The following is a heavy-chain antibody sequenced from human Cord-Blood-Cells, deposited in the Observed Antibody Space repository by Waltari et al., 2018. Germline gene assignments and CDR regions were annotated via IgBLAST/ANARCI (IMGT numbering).Heavy chain of an antibody. CDR1: GYTFTGYY. CDR3: ARVDSSSSPFDY. D-gene: IGHD6-6*01. CDR2: INPNSGGT. Sequence: QVQLVQSGAEVKKPGASVKVSCKASGYTFTGYYLHWVRQAPGQGLEWMGWINPNSGGTNYAQKLQGRVTMTRDTSISTAYMELSRLRSDDTAVYYCARVDSSSSPFDYWGQGTLVTVSS. V-gene: IGHV1-2*02. J-gene: IGHJ4*02.